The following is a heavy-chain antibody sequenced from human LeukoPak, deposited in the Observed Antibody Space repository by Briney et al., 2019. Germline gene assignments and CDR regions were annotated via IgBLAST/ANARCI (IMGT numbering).Heavy chain of an antibody. Sequence: GGSLRLSCAASGFTFSSYGMSWVRQAPGKGLEWVSAISGSGGSTYYADSVKGRFTISRDNSKNTLYLQMNSLRAEDTAVYYCAKDPYVSLIRLAVAPKAIDYWGQGTLVTVSS. V-gene: IGHV3-23*01. D-gene: IGHD6-19*01. J-gene: IGHJ4*02. CDR2: ISGSGGST. CDR3: AKDPYVSLIRLAVAPKAIDY. CDR1: GFTFSSYG.